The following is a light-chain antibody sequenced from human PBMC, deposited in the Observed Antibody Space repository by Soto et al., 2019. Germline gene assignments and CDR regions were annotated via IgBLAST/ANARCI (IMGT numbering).Light chain of an antibody. CDR1: QCISSY. CDR2: AAT. J-gene: IGKJ5*01. Sequence: DIQLTQSPSFLSASVGHILAITGRASQCISSYLAWYQQKPGKAPKLLIYAATTLQSGVPLRFSGSGSGTSFTLTISSLQPEDFATYYCQQLLSYPITFGQGTRLEIK. V-gene: IGKV1-9*01. CDR3: QQLLSYPIT.